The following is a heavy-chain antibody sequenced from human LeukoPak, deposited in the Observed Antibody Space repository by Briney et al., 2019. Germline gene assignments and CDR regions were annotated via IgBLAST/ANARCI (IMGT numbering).Heavy chain of an antibody. Sequence: GGSLRLSCAASGFTFNHYGMHWVRQAPGKGLGWVAVMSNDGSNKYYADSVKGRSTISRDNSKSTLYLQMNSLRAEDTAVYYCAKDRGAVSGINYYGMDVWGQGTTVTVSS. D-gene: IGHD6-19*01. J-gene: IGHJ6*02. V-gene: IGHV3-30*18. CDR3: AKDRGAVSGINYYGMDV. CDR1: GFTFNHYG. CDR2: MSNDGSNK.